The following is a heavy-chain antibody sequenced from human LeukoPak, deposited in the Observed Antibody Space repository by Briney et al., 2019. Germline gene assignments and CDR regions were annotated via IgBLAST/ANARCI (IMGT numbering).Heavy chain of an antibody. CDR3: ASYGPPTLGRAFDI. CDR1: GGSISSGGYS. Sequence: PSETLSLTCAVSGGSISSGGYSCSWIRQPPGKGLEWIGYIYHSGSTYYNPSLKSRVTLSVDRSKNQFSLKLSSVTAADTAVYYCASYGPPTLGRAFDIWGQGTMVTVSS. CDR2: IYHSGST. V-gene: IGHV4-30-2*01. D-gene: IGHD4-17*01. J-gene: IGHJ3*02.